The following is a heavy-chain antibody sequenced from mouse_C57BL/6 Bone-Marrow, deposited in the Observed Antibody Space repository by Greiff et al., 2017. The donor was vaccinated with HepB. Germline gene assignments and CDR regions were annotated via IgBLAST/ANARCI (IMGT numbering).Heavy chain of an antibody. D-gene: IGHD1-1*01. CDR2: IDPSDSET. CDR3: ARDYYYGNAMDY. J-gene: IGHJ4*01. Sequence: QVQLKQPGAELVRPGSSVKLSCKASGYTFTSYWMHWVKQRPIQGLEWIGNIDPSDSETHYNQKFKDKATLTVDKSSSTAYMQLSSLTSEDSAVYYCARDYYYGNAMDYWGQGTSVTVSS. CDR1: GYTFTSYW. V-gene: IGHV1-52*01.